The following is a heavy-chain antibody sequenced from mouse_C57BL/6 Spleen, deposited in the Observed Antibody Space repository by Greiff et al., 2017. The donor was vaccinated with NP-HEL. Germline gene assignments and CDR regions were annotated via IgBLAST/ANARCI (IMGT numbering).Heavy chain of an antibody. V-gene: IGHV1-42*01. CDR3: AKPSNYGDYAMDY. CDR1: GYSFTGYY. J-gene: IGHJ4*01. Sequence: EVQLQQSGPELVKPGASVKISCKASGYSFTGYYMNWVKQSPEKSLEWIGEINPSTGGTTYNQKFKAKATLTVDKSSSTAYMQLKSLTSEDSAVYYCAKPSNYGDYAMDYWGQGTSVTVSS. D-gene: IGHD2-5*01. CDR2: INPSTGGT.